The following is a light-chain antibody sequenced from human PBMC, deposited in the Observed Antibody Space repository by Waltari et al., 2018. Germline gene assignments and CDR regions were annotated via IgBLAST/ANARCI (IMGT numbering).Light chain of an antibody. CDR1: SPDVGGYDS. J-gene: IGLJ2*01. V-gene: IGLV2-14*01. Sequence: QSALTQPASVSGSPGQSITISCTGTSPDVGGYDSASWYQQYPGKAHKLLSYEVRNRPSGVSDRFSGSKSGNTASLTISGLQTEDEAYYYCASYTTFSTQLLFGGGTKLTV. CDR3: ASYTTFSTQLL. CDR2: EVR.